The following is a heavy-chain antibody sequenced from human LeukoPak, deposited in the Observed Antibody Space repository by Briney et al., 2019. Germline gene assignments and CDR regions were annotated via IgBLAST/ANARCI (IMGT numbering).Heavy chain of an antibody. CDR1: GFTFSNYW. J-gene: IGHJ2*01. CDR2: SKSDGSST. Sequence: PGGSLRLYCAASGFTFSNYWMHWVRQAPGNGLVWGSRSKSDGSSTSYADSVKGRFTISRDNAKNTLYLQRNSLRAEDTAVYYCARMDYYDSSGYPHWYFDLWGRGTLVTVSS. D-gene: IGHD3-22*01. CDR3: ARMDYYDSSGYPHWYFDL. V-gene: IGHV3-74*01.